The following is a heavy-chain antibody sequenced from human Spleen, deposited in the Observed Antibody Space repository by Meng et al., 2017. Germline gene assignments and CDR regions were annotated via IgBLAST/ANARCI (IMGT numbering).Heavy chain of an antibody. Sequence: SETLSLTCGVYGGSFSGYYWSWIRQPPGKGLEWIGEINHSGSTNYNPSLKSRVTISVDTSKNQFSLKLSSVTAADTAVYYCARGIAARRHWFDPWGQGTLVTVSS. CDR3: ARGIAARRHWFDP. CDR1: GGSFSGYY. D-gene: IGHD6-6*01. CDR2: INHSGST. V-gene: IGHV4-34*01. J-gene: IGHJ5*02.